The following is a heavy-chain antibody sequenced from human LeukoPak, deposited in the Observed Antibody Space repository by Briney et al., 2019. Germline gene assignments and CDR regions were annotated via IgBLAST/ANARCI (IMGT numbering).Heavy chain of an antibody. Sequence: SETLSLTCTVSGYSISSSYYWSWIRQPPGKGLEWIGYIYYSGSTNYNPSLKSRVTISVDTSKNQFSLKLSSVTAADTAVYYCARDTQKLGIGYWGQGTLVTVSS. J-gene: IGHJ4*02. D-gene: IGHD7-27*01. CDR2: IYYSGST. CDR3: ARDTQKLGIGY. V-gene: IGHV4-61*01. CDR1: GYSISSSYY.